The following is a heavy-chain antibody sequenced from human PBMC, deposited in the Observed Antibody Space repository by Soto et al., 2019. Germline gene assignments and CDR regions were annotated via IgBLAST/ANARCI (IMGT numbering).Heavy chain of an antibody. D-gene: IGHD1-7*01. CDR3: AKNQERELPRVIDF. CDR1: GLTFSNYA. Sequence: GGSLRLSCATSGLTFSNYAMSWVRQAPGGGLEWVSSMSGSSSTTYYADSVKGRFTISRDRTKNTLYLQMSSLRAEDTALYYCAKNQERELPRVIDFWGQGTLVTVSS. J-gene: IGHJ4*02. CDR2: MSGSSSTT. V-gene: IGHV3-23*01.